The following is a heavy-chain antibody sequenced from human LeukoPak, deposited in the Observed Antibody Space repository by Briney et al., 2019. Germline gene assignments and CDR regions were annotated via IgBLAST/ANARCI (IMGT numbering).Heavy chain of an antibody. V-gene: IGHV4-34*01. D-gene: IGHD3-22*01. CDR3: ARHVAYYDSSGYGPFDY. CDR2: INHSGST. Sequence: SETLSLTCAVYGGSFSGYYWGWIRQPPGKGLEWIGEINHSGSTNYNPSLKSRVTISVDTSKNQFSLKLSSVTAADTAVYYCARHVAYYDSSGYGPFDYWGQGTLVTVSS. J-gene: IGHJ4*02. CDR1: GGSFSGYY.